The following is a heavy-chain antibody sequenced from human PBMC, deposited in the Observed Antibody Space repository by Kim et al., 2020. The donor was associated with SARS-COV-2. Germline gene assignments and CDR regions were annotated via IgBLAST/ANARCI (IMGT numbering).Heavy chain of an antibody. CDR3: ARFDATGAEYMDV. V-gene: IGHV4-59*08. J-gene: IGHJ6*03. D-gene: IGHD7-27*01. Sequence: SETLSLTCTVSGDSISPYYWSWVRQPPGQGLEWIGYVHYSGRTNSSPSLKGRVTISVDRSKNQFSLNLRSVTAADTAVYYCARFDATGAEYMDVWGEGTT. CDR2: VHYSGRT. CDR1: GDSISPYY.